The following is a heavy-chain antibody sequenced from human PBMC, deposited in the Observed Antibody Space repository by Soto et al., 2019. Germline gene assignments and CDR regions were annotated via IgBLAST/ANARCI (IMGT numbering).Heavy chain of an antibody. V-gene: IGHV4-59*01. CDR1: GGSISSYY. Sequence: QVQLQESGPGLVKPSETLSLTCTVSGGSISSYYWSWIRQPPGKGLEWIGYIYYRGSTNYNPSLKSRVPISAATSKTQFSLKLSSVTAADTAMYYCARFNWYFDLWGRGTLVTVSS. J-gene: IGHJ2*01. CDR3: ARFNWYFDL. CDR2: IYYRGST.